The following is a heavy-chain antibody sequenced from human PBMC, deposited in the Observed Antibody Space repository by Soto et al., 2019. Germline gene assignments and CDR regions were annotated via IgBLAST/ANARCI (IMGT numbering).Heavy chain of an antibody. V-gene: IGHV3-13*01. D-gene: IGHD6-6*01. CDR2: IGTAGDT. CDR1: GFTFSSYD. CDR3: ARSKYSSLGDYYYGMDV. Sequence: PGESLKISCAAPGFTFSSYDMHWVRQATGKGLEWVSAIGTAGDTYYPGSVQGRFTISSENAKNSLSLQMNSLRAGDTAVYYGARSKYSSLGDYYYGMDVWAQGTSVTASS. J-gene: IGHJ6*02.